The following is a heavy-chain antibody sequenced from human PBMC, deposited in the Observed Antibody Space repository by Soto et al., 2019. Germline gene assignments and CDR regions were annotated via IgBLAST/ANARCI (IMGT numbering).Heavy chain of an antibody. Sequence: QVQLEQSGGEVKKPGSSVKVSCRVSGGIFSDYAVSWVRQAPGQGLQWVGGIIPKFGTAKYARKFENRVTLTADELTSTVYRKINTLRSEDTALYYCARDKLSSLVVESPHLFDSWGQGTLLTVYS. D-gene: IGHD3-9*01. CDR1: GGIFSDYA. V-gene: IGHV1-69*12. CDR2: IIPKFGTA. CDR3: ARDKLSSLVVESPHLFDS. J-gene: IGHJ5*01.